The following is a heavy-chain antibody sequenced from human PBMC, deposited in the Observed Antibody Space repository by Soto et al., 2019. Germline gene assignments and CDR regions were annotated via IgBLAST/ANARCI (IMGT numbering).Heavy chain of an antibody. V-gene: IGHV3-30-3*01. Sequence: QVQLVASGGGVVQPGRSLRLSCAASGFTFSSYAMHWVRQAPGKGLEWVAVISYDGSNKYYADSVKGRFTISRDNSKNTLYLQMNSLRAEDTAVYYCARGSANTPPFDPWGQGTLVTVSS. CDR1: GFTFSSYA. J-gene: IGHJ5*02. D-gene: IGHD2-2*01. CDR3: ARGSANTPPFDP. CDR2: ISYDGSNK.